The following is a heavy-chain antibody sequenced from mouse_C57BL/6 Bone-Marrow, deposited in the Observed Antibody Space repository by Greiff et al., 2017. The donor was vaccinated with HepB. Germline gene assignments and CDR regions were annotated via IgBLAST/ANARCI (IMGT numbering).Heavy chain of an antibody. CDR1: GYTFTSYW. CDR3: ASGGLFAY. V-gene: IGHV1-59*01. D-gene: IGHD3-3*01. Sequence: VQLQQPGAELVRPGTSVKLSCKASGYTFTSYWMHWVKQRPGQGLEWIGVIDPSDSYTNSNQKFKGKATLTVDTSSSTAYMQLSSLTSEDSAVYYCASGGLFAYWGQGTLVTVSA. J-gene: IGHJ3*01. CDR2: IDPSDSYT.